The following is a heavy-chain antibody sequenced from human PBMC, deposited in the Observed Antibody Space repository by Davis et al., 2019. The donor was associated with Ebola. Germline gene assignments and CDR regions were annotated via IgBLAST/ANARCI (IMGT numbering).Heavy chain of an antibody. V-gene: IGHV3-48*02. CDR1: GFTFSSYS. Sequence: GESLKISCAASGFTFSSYSMNWVRQAPGKGLEWVSYISSSSSTIYYADSVKGRFTISRDNAKNSLYLLMNSLRDEDTAVYYCARDSAREAYCGGDCYWSWYFDLWGRGTLVTVSS. CDR3: ARDSAREAYCGGDCYWSWYFDL. D-gene: IGHD2-21*02. J-gene: IGHJ2*01. CDR2: ISSSSSTI.